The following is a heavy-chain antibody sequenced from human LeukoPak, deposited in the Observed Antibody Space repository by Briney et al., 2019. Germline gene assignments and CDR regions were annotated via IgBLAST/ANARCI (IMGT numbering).Heavy chain of an antibody. Sequence: GGSLRLSCAASGFTFSSYGMHLVRQAPGKGLEWVAFIRYDGSNKYYADSVKGRFTVSRDNSKNTLYLQMNSLRAEDTAVYYCAKALLPFATVTAQSDYWGQGTLVTVSS. CDR1: GFTFSSYG. J-gene: IGHJ4*02. CDR2: IRYDGSNK. V-gene: IGHV3-30*02. D-gene: IGHD4-17*01. CDR3: AKALLPFATVTAQSDY.